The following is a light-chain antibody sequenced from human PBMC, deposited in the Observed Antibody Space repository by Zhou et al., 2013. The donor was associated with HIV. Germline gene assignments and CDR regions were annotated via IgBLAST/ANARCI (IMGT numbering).Light chain of an antibody. CDR1: QSVRNNY. Sequence: ETVLTQSPGTLSVSLGERVTLSCRASQSVRNNYFAWYQKKVGQAPRLLIYGASTRATGVPARFSGSGSGTDFTLTISRLEPEDFAVYYCQQYAASPSTFGGGTKVEIK. CDR2: GAS. CDR3: QQYAASPST. J-gene: IGKJ4*01. V-gene: IGKV3-20*01.